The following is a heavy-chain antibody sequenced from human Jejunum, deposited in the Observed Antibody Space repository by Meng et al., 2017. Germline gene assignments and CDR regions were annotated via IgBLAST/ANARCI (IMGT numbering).Heavy chain of an antibody. CDR1: GLPFSIHW. CDR2: INPDGSRT. D-gene: IGHD2-8*02. J-gene: IGHJ4*02. Sequence: EVRLLGSGGALVQPGESLRLSCAASGLPFSIHWMTWVRQAPGKGLEWVATINPDGSRTSYLESVEGRFTISRDNARNSLNLQMNSLRAEDTALYYCTRETWYYFDYWGQGTLVTVSS. V-gene: IGHV3-7*01. CDR3: TRETWYYFDY.